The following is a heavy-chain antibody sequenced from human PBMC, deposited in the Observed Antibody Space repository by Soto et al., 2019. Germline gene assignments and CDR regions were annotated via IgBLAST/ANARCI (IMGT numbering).Heavy chain of an antibody. J-gene: IGHJ6*03. CDR2: MNPNSGNT. V-gene: IGHV1-8*01. D-gene: IGHD6-13*01. Sequence: QVQLVQSGAEVKKPGASVKVSCKASGYTFTIYDINWVRQATGQGLEWMGWMNPNSGNTGYAQKFQGRVTMTRNTSISTAYMELSSLRSEDTAVYYCARGRLASSIAADYYYYMDVWGKGTTVTVSS. CDR1: GYTFTIYD. CDR3: ARGRLASSIAADYYYYMDV.